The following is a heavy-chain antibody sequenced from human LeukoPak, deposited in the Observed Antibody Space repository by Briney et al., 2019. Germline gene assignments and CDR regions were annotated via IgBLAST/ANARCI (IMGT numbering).Heavy chain of an antibody. Sequence: GGSLRLSCAASGFIFGSSGMHWVRQTPGKGLEWVGIIWYDGSNKYYADSVKGRFTISRDNAKNTVYLQMNSLRVEDTAVYYCARDQGTSGGWPAVGRMGYFDYWGQGTLVTVSS. J-gene: IGHJ4*02. CDR2: IWYDGSNK. CDR1: GFIFGSSG. D-gene: IGHD6-19*01. CDR3: ARDQGTSGGWPAVGRMGYFDY. V-gene: IGHV3-33*01.